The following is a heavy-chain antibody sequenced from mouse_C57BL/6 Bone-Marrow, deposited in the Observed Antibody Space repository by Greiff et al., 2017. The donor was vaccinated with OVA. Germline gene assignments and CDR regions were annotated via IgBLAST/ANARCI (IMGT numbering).Heavy chain of an antibody. Sequence: QVQLQQSGAELVRPGASVKLSCKASGYTFTDYYINWVKQRPGQGLEWIARIYPGSGNTYYNEKFKGKATLTAEKSSSTAYMQLSSLTSEDSAVYFCARAGYYYSNGAWFAYWGQGTLVTVSA. J-gene: IGHJ3*01. D-gene: IGHD2-5*01. V-gene: IGHV1-76*01. CDR1: GYTFTDYY. CDR2: IYPGSGNT. CDR3: ARAGYYYSNGAWFAY.